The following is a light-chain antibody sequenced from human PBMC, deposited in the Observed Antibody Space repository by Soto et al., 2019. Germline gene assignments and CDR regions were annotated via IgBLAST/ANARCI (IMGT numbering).Light chain of an antibody. CDR2: GAS. J-gene: IGKJ1*01. V-gene: IGKV3-20*01. CDR3: QQYGSSPAWT. CDR1: QSVSSSY. Sequence: EIVLTQSPGTLSLSPGERATLSCRASQSVSSSYLAWYQQKPGQAPRLLIYGASSRATGIPDRFSGSGSGTDLTDTKSTLEDEDSAVYYCQQYGSSPAWTFGQGTKVEIK.